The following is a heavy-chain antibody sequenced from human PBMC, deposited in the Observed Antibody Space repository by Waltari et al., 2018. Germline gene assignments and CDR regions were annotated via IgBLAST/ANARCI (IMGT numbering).Heavy chain of an antibody. J-gene: IGHJ2*01. D-gene: IGHD3-10*01. CDR3: ARDGNLRKYYYGSGRPNWYFDL. CDR1: GGSISRHY. CDR2: IYYSGST. V-gene: IGHV4-59*11. Sequence: QVQLQESGPGLVKPSETLSLTCTVSGGSISRHYWSWIRPPPGKGLEWIGYIYYSGSTNYNPSLKSRVTISVDTSKNQFSLKLSSVTAADTAVYYCARDGNLRKYYYGSGRPNWYFDLWGRGTLVTVSS.